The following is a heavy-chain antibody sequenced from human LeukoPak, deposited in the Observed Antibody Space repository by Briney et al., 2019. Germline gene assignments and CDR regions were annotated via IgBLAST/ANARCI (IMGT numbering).Heavy chain of an antibody. CDR1: GFTFSDYY. D-gene: IGHD5-12*01. Sequence: GGSLRPSCAASGFTFSDYYMSWIRQAPGKGLEWVSYISSSGSTIYYADSVKGRFTISRDNAKNSLYLQMNSLRAEDTAVYYCARLSRAIRFDYWGQGTLVIVSS. V-gene: IGHV3-11*04. CDR2: ISSSGSTI. J-gene: IGHJ4*02. CDR3: ARLSRAIRFDY.